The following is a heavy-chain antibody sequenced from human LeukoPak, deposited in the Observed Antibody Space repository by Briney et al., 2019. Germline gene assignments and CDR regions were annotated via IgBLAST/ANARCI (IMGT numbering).Heavy chain of an antibody. CDR3: ARHSYSTSAGPYDY. V-gene: IGHV4-59*08. D-gene: IGHD6-6*01. Sequence: SETLSLTCIVSGGSISSYYWSWIRQPPGKGLEWIGYIYYSGSTNYNPSLKSRVTISVATSKNQFSLKLSSVTAADTAVYYCARHSYSTSAGPYDYWGQGTLVSVSS. CDR1: GGSISSYY. CDR2: IYYSGST. J-gene: IGHJ4*02.